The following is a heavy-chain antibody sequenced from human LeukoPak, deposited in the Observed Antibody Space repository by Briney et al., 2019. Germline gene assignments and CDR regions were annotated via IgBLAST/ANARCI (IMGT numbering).Heavy chain of an antibody. CDR3: VRGRYCSGGTCYPSYDY. V-gene: IGHV3-48*03. CDR1: GFTFSSYE. Sequence: GWSLRLSCAASGFTFSSYEVNWVRQAPGKGLECVSYITSSGNTIYYADSVKGRFTISRDNAKYSLYLQMNSLRAEDTAVYYCVRGRYCSGGTCYPSYDYWGQGTLVTVSS. J-gene: IGHJ4*02. D-gene: IGHD2-15*01. CDR2: ITSSGNTI.